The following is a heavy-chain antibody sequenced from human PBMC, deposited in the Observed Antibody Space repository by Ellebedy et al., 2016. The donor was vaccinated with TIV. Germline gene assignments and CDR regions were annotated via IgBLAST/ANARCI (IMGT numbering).Heavy chain of an antibody. CDR1: GFTFSDYY. CDR2: MNTGGTTK. D-gene: IGHD2-8*02. J-gene: IGHJ4*02. V-gene: IGHV3-11*01. Sequence: GGSLRLSXAASGFTFSDYYMSWIRQAPGKGPEWVSFMNTGGTTKEYADSVKGRFSISRDNAKKSLYLQMNSLRAEDTGVYYCARERRDCVGSGCYILNVYFDWWGQGTLVTVSS. CDR3: ARERRDCVGSGCYILNVYFDW.